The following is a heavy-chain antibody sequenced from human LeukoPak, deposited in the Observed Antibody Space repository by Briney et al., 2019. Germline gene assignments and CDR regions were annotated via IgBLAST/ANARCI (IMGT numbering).Heavy chain of an antibody. CDR3: VREDWGKHL. CDR2: DGAGT. CDR1: GFSLSNHW. D-gene: IGHD7-27*01. V-gene: IGHV3-74*01. J-gene: IGHJ5*02. Sequence: GGSLRLSCEASGFSLSNHWMHWVRQAPGKGLVWVSRDGAGTHYADSVKGRFTVSRDNAKNTLYLQMNILSAEDTAVYYCVREDWGKHLWGQGTLVTVSS.